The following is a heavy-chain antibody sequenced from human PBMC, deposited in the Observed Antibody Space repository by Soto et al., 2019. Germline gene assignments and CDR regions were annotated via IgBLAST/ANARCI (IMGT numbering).Heavy chain of an antibody. V-gene: IGHV4-4*02. CDR2: IYHSGST. CDR3: VTSLNYDFWRDGGRHYYFDY. CDR1: GGSISSSYL. Sequence: SETLSLTCAVSGGSISSSYLWNCVRQPPGKGLEWIGKIYHSGSTNYNPSLKNRVTISVDKSNNQFSLRLSSVTAADTAVYFCVTSLNYDFWRDGGRHYYFDYWGQGTLVTVYS. D-gene: IGHD3-3*01. J-gene: IGHJ4*02.